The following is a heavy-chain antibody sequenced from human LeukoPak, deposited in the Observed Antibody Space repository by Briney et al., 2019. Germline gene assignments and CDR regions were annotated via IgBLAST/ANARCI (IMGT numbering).Heavy chain of an antibody. Sequence: SETLSLTCTVSGGSISSYYWSWIRQPPGKGLEWIGYIYYSGSTNYNPSLKSRVTISVDTSKNQFPLKLSSVTAADTAVYYCASSPPAYITGTTDAFDIWGQGTMVTVSS. V-gene: IGHV4-59*08. J-gene: IGHJ3*02. D-gene: IGHD1-20*01. CDR3: ASSPPAYITGTTDAFDI. CDR2: IYYSGST. CDR1: GGSISSYY.